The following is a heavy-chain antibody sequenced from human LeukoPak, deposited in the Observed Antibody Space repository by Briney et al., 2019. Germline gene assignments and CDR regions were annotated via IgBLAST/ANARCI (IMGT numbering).Heavy chain of an antibody. CDR2: ISGSGGST. Sequence: PGGSLRLSCAASGFTFSSYAMSWVRQAPGKGLEWVSAISGSGGSTYYADSVKGRFTISRDNSKNTLYLQMNSLRAEDTAVYYCASGPGRYYYGSGSLDYWGQGTLVTVSS. V-gene: IGHV3-23*01. CDR3: ASGPGRYYYGSGSLDY. J-gene: IGHJ4*02. CDR1: GFTFSSYA. D-gene: IGHD3-10*01.